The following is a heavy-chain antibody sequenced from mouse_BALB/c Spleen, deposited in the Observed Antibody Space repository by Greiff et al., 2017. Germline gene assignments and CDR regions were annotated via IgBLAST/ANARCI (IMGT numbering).Heavy chain of an antibody. CDR2: ISSGGSYT. D-gene: IGHD2-1*01. V-gene: IGHV5-6*01. J-gene: IGHJ4*01. Sequence: EVQLVESGGDLVKPGGSLKLSCAASGFTFSSYGMSWVRQTPDKRLEWVATISSGGSYTYYPDSVKGRFTISRDNAKNTLYLQMSSLKSEDTAMYYCAREGNYEGDAMDYWGQGTSVTVSS. CDR3: AREGNYEGDAMDY. CDR1: GFTFSSYG.